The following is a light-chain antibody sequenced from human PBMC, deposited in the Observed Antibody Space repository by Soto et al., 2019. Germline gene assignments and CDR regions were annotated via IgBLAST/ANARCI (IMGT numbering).Light chain of an antibody. Sequence: PGERAALSCRASQSVSSNLAWYQQKPGQAPGLPIYGASNRATGIPDRLSGSGSGTDFTLTISRLEPEDFPVYYCQQYGSSGTFGQGTKVDIK. CDR2: GAS. CDR1: QSVSSN. J-gene: IGKJ1*01. CDR3: QQYGSSGT. V-gene: IGKV3-20*01.